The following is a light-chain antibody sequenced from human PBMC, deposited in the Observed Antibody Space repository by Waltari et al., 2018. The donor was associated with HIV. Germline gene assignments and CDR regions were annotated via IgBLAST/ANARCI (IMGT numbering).Light chain of an antibody. J-gene: IGKJ1*01. V-gene: IGKV1-5*03. Sequence: DIRLTQSPYTLSASAGDRVAITCRAGQNVGAFLAWYQQKPGKPPKLLIFQASTLEGGVPSRFSGSVSGSDFTLTINGLQSDDFATYYCHQYASFSGTFGQGTKVEL. CDR3: HQYASFSGT. CDR2: QAS. CDR1: QNVGAF.